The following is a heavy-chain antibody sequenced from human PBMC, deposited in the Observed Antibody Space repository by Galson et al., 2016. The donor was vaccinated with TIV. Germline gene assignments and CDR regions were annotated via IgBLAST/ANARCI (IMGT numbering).Heavy chain of an antibody. Sequence: ETLSLTCVVSGGSVSSSNWWSWVRQSPGKGLEWIGEIYHSGGTNYNPSLKSRLIISVNKSKNHFSLKLNSVTAADTAVYYCARGGSDDYGDYGDAFEIWGQGTMVTVSS. J-gene: IGHJ3*02. CDR1: GGSVSSSNW. D-gene: IGHD4-17*01. CDR3: ARGGSDDYGDYGDAFEI. V-gene: IGHV4-4*02. CDR2: IYHSGGT.